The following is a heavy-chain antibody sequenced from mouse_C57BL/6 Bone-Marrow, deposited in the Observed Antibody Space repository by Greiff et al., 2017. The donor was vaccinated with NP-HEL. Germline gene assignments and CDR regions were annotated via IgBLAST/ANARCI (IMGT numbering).Heavy chain of an antibody. Sequence: QVQLQQSGAELVRPGASVKLSCKASGYTFTDYYINWVKQRPGQGLEWIARIYPGSGNTYYNEKFKGKATLTAEKSSSTAYMQLSSLTSEDSAVYFCARSDYYGPWFAYWGQGTLVTVSA. CDR2: IYPGSGNT. J-gene: IGHJ3*01. CDR1: GYTFTDYY. D-gene: IGHD1-1*01. CDR3: ARSDYYGPWFAY. V-gene: IGHV1-76*01.